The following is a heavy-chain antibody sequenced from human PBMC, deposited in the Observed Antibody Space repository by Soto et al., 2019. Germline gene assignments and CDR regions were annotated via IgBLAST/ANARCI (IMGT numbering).Heavy chain of an antibody. D-gene: IGHD1-26*01. Sequence: PGGSLRLSCAASGFTFSSYDMRWVRQATGKGLEWVSAIGTAGDTYYPGSVKGRFTISRENAKNSLYLQMNSLRAEDTAVYYCARGRVGATNYYYYGMDVWGQGTTVTVSS. CDR2: IGTAGDT. CDR1: GFTFSSYD. CDR3: ARGRVGATNYYYYGMDV. J-gene: IGHJ6*02. V-gene: IGHV3-13*01.